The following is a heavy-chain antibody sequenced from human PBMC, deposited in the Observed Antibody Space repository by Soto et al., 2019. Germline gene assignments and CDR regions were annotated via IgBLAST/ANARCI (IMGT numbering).Heavy chain of an antibody. CDR2: ISGSGGTT. Sequence: VQLLESGGGLVQPGGSLRPSCAASGFTFSSYAMSWVRQAPGTGLEWVSAISGSGGTTYFADSVKGRFTISRDHSKNTADLQMNSLRAEDTAGYYFAKGSTVTPWYWGQGNLGTVSS. CDR1: GFTFSSYA. V-gene: IGHV3-23*01. D-gene: IGHD4-17*01. J-gene: IGHJ4*02. CDR3: AKGSTVTPWY.